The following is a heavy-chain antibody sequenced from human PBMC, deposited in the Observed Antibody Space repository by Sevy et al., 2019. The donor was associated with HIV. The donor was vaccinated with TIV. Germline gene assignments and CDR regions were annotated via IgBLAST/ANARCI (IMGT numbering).Heavy chain of an antibody. CDR1: GFTFGDYA. J-gene: IGHJ4*02. CDR2: IRSKDYGGAT. V-gene: IGHV3-49*03. Sequence: GGSLRLSCTGSGFTFGDYAMSWFRQAPGKGLEWVGFIRSKDYGGATEYAASVKGRFTISRDDSKSIADLQMNSLKTKDTAVYYCTRGYYYDSSGYSDYWGQGTLVTVSS. D-gene: IGHD3-22*01. CDR3: TRGYYYDSSGYSDY.